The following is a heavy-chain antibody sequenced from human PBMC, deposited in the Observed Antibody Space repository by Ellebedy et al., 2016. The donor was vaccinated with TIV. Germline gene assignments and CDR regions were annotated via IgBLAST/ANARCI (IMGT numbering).Heavy chain of an antibody. D-gene: IGHD3-22*01. J-gene: IGHJ3*01. V-gene: IGHV3-30*04. Sequence: GGSLRLXXAASGFTFSDSTMHWVRQAPGWGLEWVAGISYDGRSVHYADSVKGRFPISRDNSKNALYLQMNSLRVEDTAMYYCVRGPYSSGHCDAFDVWGRGTVVTVSS. CDR1: GFTFSDST. CDR2: ISYDGRSV. CDR3: VRGPYSSGHCDAFDV.